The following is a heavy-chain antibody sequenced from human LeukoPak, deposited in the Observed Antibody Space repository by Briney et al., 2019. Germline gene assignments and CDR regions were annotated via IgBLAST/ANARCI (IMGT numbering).Heavy chain of an antibody. Sequence: GGSLRLSCAPSGFTFGSHWMSWVRQAPGKGLEWVSAISGSGGSTYYADSVKGRFTISRDNSKNTLYLQMNSLRAEDTAVYYCAKGSNYYDSSGYYFDYWGQGTLVTVSS. V-gene: IGHV3-23*01. CDR1: GFTFGSHW. CDR2: ISGSGGST. J-gene: IGHJ4*02. CDR3: AKGSNYYDSSGYYFDY. D-gene: IGHD3-22*01.